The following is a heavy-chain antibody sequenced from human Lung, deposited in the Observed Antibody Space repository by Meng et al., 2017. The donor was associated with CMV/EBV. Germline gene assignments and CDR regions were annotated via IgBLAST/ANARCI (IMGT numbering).Heavy chain of an antibody. CDR2: IKRKTEGGTK. CDR1: GFTVSNGW. CDR3: TTDLDIYYFDY. D-gene: IGHD2-2*03. J-gene: IGHJ4*02. Sequence: AASGFTVSNGWMSWMRRAPGKGLEWVGSIKRKTEGGTKEYAAHVKGRFTITRDDSKNTLYLQMNSLKTEDTAVYYCTTDLDIYYFDYWGQGTLVTVSS. V-gene: IGHV3-15*01.